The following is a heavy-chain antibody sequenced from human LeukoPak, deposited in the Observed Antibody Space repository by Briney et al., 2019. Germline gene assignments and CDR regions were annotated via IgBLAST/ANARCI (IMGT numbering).Heavy chain of an antibody. CDR2: IYYSGST. J-gene: IGHJ5*02. D-gene: IGHD2-15*01. Sequence: SETLSLTCTVSGGSISSYYWSWIRQPPGKGLEWIGYIYYSGSTNYNPSLKSRVTISVDTSKNQFSLKLSSVTAADTAVYYCARVRCSGGSCYSETPNNWFDPWGQGTLVTVSS. CDR3: ARVRCSGGSCYSETPNNWFDP. CDR1: GGSISSYY. V-gene: IGHV4-59*01.